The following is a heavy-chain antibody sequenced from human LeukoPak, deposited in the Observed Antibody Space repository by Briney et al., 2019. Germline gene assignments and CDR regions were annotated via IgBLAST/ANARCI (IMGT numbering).Heavy chain of an antibody. CDR2: ISGSGGST. V-gene: IGHV3-23*01. CDR1: GFTFTIYA. J-gene: IGHJ3*02. CDR3: VTAYAFDI. Sequence: GGSLRLSCAASGFTFTIYAMSWVRQAPGKGLEWVSAISGSGGSTYYADSVKGRFTVSRDNSKNTLYLQMNSLRAADTAVYYCVTAYAFDIWGQGTMVTVSS. D-gene: IGHD1-20*01.